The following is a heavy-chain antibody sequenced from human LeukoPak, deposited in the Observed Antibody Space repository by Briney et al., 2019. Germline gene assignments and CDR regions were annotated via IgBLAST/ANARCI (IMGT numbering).Heavy chain of an antibody. J-gene: IGHJ6*03. V-gene: IGHV3-53*01. CDR2: IYSGGST. Sequence: PGGSLRLSCAASGFTFSSYSMNWVRQAPGKGLEWVSVIYSGGSTYYADSVKGRFTISRDNSKNTLYLQMNSLRAEDTAVYYCARGARLAAEAWYYYYYYMDVWGKGTTDTISS. CDR1: GFTFSSYS. CDR3: ARGARLAAEAWYYYYYYMDV. D-gene: IGHD6-13*01.